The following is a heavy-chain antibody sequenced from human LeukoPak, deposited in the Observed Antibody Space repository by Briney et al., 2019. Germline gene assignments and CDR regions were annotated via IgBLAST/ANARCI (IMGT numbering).Heavy chain of an antibody. CDR2: IIPTLGIA. Sequence: SVKVSCKASGGTFSSYAISWVRQAPGQGLEWMGRIIPTLGIANYAQKFQGRVTITADKSTSTAYMELSSLRSEDTAVYFRARVRGGVLRYFAWPGDAFDIWGKGTMVTVS. J-gene: IGHJ3*02. V-gene: IGHV1-69*04. CDR3: ARVRGGVLRYFAWPGDAFDI. CDR1: GGTFSSYA. D-gene: IGHD3-9*01.